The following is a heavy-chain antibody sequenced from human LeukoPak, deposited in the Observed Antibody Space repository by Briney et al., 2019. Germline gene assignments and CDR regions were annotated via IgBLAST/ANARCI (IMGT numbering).Heavy chain of an antibody. Sequence: ASVKVSCKASGYTFTNYGISWVRQAPGQGLEWMGWISAYSGNTNYAQNLQGGVTMTTDTSTNTAYMDLRSLRSDDTAVYYCARADILTSYYMLDYWGQGTLVTVSS. D-gene: IGHD3-9*01. V-gene: IGHV1-18*01. CDR3: ARADILTSYYMLDY. CDR2: ISAYSGNT. CDR1: GYTFTNYG. J-gene: IGHJ4*02.